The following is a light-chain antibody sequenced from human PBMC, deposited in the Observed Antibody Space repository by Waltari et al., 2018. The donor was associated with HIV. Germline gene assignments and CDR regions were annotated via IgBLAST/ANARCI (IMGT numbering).Light chain of an antibody. Sequence: QSALTQPASVSGSPGQSLTISRTGTSADVGGYTHVSWYPPHPGKAPKLMIYEFSNRPSGVSNLFSGSKSGHTASLTISGLQAEDEADYYCSSYTSSSTPYVVFGGGTKLTVL. CDR2: EFS. CDR1: SADVGGYTH. CDR3: SSYTSSSTPYVV. V-gene: IGLV2-14*01. J-gene: IGLJ2*01.